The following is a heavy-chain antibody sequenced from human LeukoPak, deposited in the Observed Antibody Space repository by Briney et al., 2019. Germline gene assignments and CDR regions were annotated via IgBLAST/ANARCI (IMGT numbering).Heavy chain of an antibody. CDR2: ISGRGGST. Sequence: GGSLRLSCAASGFNFSSYAMSWVRQAPGKGLEWVSAISGRGGSTYYADSVKGRFTISRDNSQNTLYLQMNSLRAEDTAGYYCAKLSSSVWYPYYDYGMDVWGQGTTVTLSS. D-gene: IGHD6-19*01. J-gene: IGHJ6*02. V-gene: IGHV3-23*01. CDR1: GFNFSSYA. CDR3: AKLSSSVWYPYYDYGMDV.